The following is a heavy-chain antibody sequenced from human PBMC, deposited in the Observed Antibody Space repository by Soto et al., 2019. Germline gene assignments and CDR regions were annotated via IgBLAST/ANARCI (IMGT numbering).Heavy chain of an antibody. CDR1: GYTFTSYG. J-gene: IGHJ4*02. Sequence: ASVKVSCKASGYTFTSYGISWVRQAPGQGLEWMGWISAYNGNTNYAQKLQGRVTMTTDTSTSTAYMELRSLRSDDTAVYYCARDHPYSTPSNAPIDWGQVTLVTVSS. CDR3: ARDHPYSTPSNAPID. V-gene: IGHV1-18*01. D-gene: IGHD2-21*01. CDR2: ISAYNGNT.